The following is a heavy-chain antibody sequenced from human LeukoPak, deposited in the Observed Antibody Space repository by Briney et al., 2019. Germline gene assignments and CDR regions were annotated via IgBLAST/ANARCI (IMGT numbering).Heavy chain of an antibody. Sequence: GGSLRLSCAASGFTFSSYAMHWVRQAPGKGLEWVAVISYDGSNKYYADSVKGRFTISRDNSKNTLYLQMNSLRAEDTAVYYCVRDPPQTATIGYYFDYWGQGTLVTVSS. V-gene: IGHV3-30-3*01. CDR2: ISYDGSNK. J-gene: IGHJ4*02. CDR3: VRDPPQTATIGYYFDY. D-gene: IGHD1-14*01. CDR1: GFTFSSYA.